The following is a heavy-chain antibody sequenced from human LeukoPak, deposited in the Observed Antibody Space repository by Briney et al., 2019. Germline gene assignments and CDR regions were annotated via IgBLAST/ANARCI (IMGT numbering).Heavy chain of an antibody. CDR3: ARQSYYDSSGNPNPFDY. CDR1: GGSISSYY. J-gene: IGHJ4*02. Sequence: PSETLSLTCTVSGGSISSYYWSWIRQPAGKGLECIGRIYTSGSTNYNPSLKSRVTMSVDTSKNQFSLKLNSVTAADTAVYYCARQSYYDSSGNPNPFDYWGQGTLVTVSS. CDR2: IYTSGST. V-gene: IGHV4-4*07. D-gene: IGHD3-22*01.